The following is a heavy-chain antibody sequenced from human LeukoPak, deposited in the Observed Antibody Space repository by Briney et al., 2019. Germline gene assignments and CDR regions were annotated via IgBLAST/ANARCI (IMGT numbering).Heavy chain of an antibody. J-gene: IGHJ4*02. Sequence: GGSLRLPCAASGFTFSSYAMSWVRQAPGKGLEWVSAISGSGGSTYYADSVKGRFTISRDNSKNTLYLQMNSLRAEDTAVYYCAKDHQYYYDSSGYYYWGQGTLVTVSS. D-gene: IGHD3-22*01. V-gene: IGHV3-23*01. CDR3: AKDHQYYYDSSGYYY. CDR1: GFTFSSYA. CDR2: ISGSGGST.